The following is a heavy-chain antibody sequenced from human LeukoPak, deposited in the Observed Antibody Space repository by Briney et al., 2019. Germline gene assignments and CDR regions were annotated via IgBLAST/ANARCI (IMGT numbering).Heavy chain of an antibody. CDR3: AWVVGGNCAY. CDR1: GGLYSTWY. D-gene: IGHD1-7*01. CDR2: IHYSGGT. J-gene: IGHJ4*02. V-gene: IGHV4-59*01. Sequence: SETQSLIHSVSGGLYSTWYRRWVRQPPGKGLEWIGYIHYSGGTNYNPSLKSRVTTSVDTSKNQFSLKLSSVTAADTAVYYCAWVVGGNCAYCGQGNLVTVSS.